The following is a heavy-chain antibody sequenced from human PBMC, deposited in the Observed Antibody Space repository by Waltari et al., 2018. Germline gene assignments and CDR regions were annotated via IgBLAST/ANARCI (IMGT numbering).Heavy chain of an antibody. V-gene: IGHV4-39*01. CDR2: FYYSGST. CDR3: ASASTYYDFWSGYQYYFDY. CDR1: GGSISSSSYY. J-gene: IGHJ4*02. D-gene: IGHD3-3*01. Sequence: QLQLQESGPGLVKPSETLSLTCTVSGGSISSSSYYWGWIRQPPGKGLEWIGSFYYSGSTYYNPSLKSRVTIPVDTSKNQFSLKLSSVTAADTAVYYCASASTYYDFWSGYQYYFDYWGQGTLVTVSS.